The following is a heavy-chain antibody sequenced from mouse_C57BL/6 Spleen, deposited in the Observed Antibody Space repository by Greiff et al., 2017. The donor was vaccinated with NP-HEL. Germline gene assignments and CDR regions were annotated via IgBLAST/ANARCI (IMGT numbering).Heavy chain of an antibody. V-gene: IGHV1-55*01. CDR1: GYTFTSYW. Sequence: VQLQQPGAELVKPGASVKMSCKASGYTFTSYWITWVKQRPGQGLEWIGDIYPGSGSTNYNEKFKSKATLTVYTSSSTAYMQLSSLTSEDSAVYYCARSEDLAGYFDVWGTGTTVTVSS. CDR3: ARSEDLAGYFDV. J-gene: IGHJ1*03. CDR2: IYPGSGST.